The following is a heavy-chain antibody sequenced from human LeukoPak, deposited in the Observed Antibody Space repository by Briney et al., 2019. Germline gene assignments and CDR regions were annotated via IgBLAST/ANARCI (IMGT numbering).Heavy chain of an antibody. Sequence: PGGSLRLSGSGSGFTCSGYAMSWVAQGPGQGLEWVPAISGSGGSTYYAAPVKGRFTISRDNSKNTLYLQMNSLRAEDTAVYYCAKFRYYYYMDVWGKGTTVTVSS. CDR1: GFTCSGYA. J-gene: IGHJ6*03. CDR2: ISGSGGST. V-gene: IGHV3-23*01. CDR3: AKFRYYYYMDV.